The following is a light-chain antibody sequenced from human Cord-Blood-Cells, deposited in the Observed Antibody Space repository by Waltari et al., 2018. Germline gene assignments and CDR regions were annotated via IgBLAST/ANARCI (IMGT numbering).Light chain of an antibody. CDR2: KAS. J-gene: IGKJ2*01. Sequence: DIQMTLSASTLSASVGDRVTVTCRASQSISSWLAWYQQKPGKAPKLLIYKASSLESGVPSRFSGSGSGTEFTLTISSLQPDDLATYYCQQYNRSPYTFGQGTKLEIK. CDR3: QQYNRSPYT. V-gene: IGKV1-5*03. CDR1: QSISSW.